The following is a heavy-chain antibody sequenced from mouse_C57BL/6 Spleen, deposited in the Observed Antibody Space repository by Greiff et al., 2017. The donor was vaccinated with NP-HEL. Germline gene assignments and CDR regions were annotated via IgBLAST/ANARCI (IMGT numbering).Heavy chain of an antibody. D-gene: IGHD2-1*01. CDR2: IYPGDGDT. Sequence: QVQLKESGAELVKPGASVKISCKASGYAFSSYWMNWVKQRPGKGLEWIGQIYPGDGDTNYNGKFKGKATLAADKSSSTAYMQLSSLTSEDSAVYFCARYYYGAMDYWGQGTSGTVSS. CDR3: ARYYYGAMDY. V-gene: IGHV1-80*01. J-gene: IGHJ4*01. CDR1: GYAFSSYW.